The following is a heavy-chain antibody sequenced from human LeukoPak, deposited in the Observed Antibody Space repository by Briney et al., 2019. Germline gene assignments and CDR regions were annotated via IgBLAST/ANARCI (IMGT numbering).Heavy chain of an antibody. CDR2: IREDGKKE. CDR1: GFTFTKYA. V-gene: IGHV3-7*03. CDR3: ARGEGWDRSGSYNPPVFDP. D-gene: IGHD3-10*01. J-gene: IGHJ5*02. Sequence: RAGGSLRLSCAASGFTFTKYAMTWVRQAPGKGLEWVANIREDGKKENYVDSVRGRFTISRDNAKNSLYLQMNSLRAEDTAVYYCARGEGWDRSGSYNPPVFDPWGQGTLVTVSS.